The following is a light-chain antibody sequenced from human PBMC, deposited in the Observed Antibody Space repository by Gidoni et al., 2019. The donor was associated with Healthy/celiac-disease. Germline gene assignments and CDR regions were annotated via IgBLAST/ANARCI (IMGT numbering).Light chain of an antibody. V-gene: IGKV1-33*01. CDR2: DAS. CDR1: QDISNY. Sequence: DIQMTQSPSSLSASVGDRVTITCQASQDISNYLNWYQQKPGKAPKLLIYDASNLETGVPSRVSGSGSGTDFTFTISSLQPEDIATYYCQQYDNLLFTFXPXTKVDIK. CDR3: QQYDNLLFT. J-gene: IGKJ3*01.